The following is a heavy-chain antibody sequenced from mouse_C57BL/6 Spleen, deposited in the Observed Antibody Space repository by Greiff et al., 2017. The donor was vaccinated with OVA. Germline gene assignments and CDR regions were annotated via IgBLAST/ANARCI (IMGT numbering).Heavy chain of an antibody. V-gene: IGHV5-4*01. CDR2: ISDGGSYT. CDR1: GFTFSSYA. Sequence: EVQVVESGGGLVKPGGSLKLSCAASGFTFSSYAMSWVRQTPEKRLEWVATISDGGSYTYYPDNVKGRFTISRDNAKNNLYLQMSHLKSEDTAMYYCAREYYSSSSLEYRGQGTTLTVSS. D-gene: IGHD1-1*01. CDR3: AREYYSSSSLEY. J-gene: IGHJ2*01.